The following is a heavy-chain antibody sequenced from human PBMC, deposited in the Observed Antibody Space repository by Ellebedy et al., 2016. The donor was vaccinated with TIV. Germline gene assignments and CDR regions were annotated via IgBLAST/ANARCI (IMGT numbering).Heavy chain of an antibody. CDR3: ARGAYAYFDY. J-gene: IGHJ4*02. Sequence: SETLSLTXAVHGGSFSGYYWSWIRQPPGKGLEWIGEINHSGSTNYNPSLKSRVTVSVDRSKNQFSLKVRSVTAADTSVYYCARGAYAYFDYWGQGTLVTVSS. CDR2: INHSGST. V-gene: IGHV4-34*01. CDR1: GGSFSGYY. D-gene: IGHD3-16*01.